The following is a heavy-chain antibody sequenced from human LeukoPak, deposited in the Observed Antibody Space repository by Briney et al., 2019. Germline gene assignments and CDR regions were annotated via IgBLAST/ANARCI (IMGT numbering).Heavy chain of an antibody. CDR2: LYYSGST. Sequence: SETLSLTCTVSGNSVSGYYWTWIRQPPGKGLEWIGYLYYSGSTNCNPSLKSRVTISVDTSKNQFSLKLTSVTAADTAVYFCARGVNNYGYGFYFDYWGQGTLVTVSS. D-gene: IGHD5-18*01. CDR1: GNSVSGYY. V-gene: IGHV4-59*02. CDR3: ARGVNNYGYGFYFDY. J-gene: IGHJ4*02.